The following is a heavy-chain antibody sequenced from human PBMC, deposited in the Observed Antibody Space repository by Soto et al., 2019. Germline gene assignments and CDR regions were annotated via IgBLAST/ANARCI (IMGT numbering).Heavy chain of an antibody. Sequence: QVQLVESGGGVVQPGRSLRLSCAASGFPFSSYGMHWVREAPGKGLEWVAVISYDGSNKYYADSVKGRFTISRDTSASTLYLQMNSRRPEDTALYYCVGGQYYFDYRGQGTLVTVSP. CDR2: ISYDGSNK. J-gene: IGHJ4*02. V-gene: IGHV3-30*03. CDR1: GFPFSSYG. CDR3: VGGQYYFDY. D-gene: IGHD3-10*01.